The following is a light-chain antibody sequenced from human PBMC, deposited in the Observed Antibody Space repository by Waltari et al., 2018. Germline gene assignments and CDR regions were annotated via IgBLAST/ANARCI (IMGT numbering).Light chain of an antibody. CDR1: SGSVSTDVY. V-gene: IGLV8-61*01. Sequence: QTVVTQEPSFSVSPGGTVTLTCDLSSGSVSTDVYPSWYQQTPGQAPRTLIYRTEIRSSGVPDRFSGSILGNKAALTITEAQADDEAFYDCALYLGGGTWVFGGGTRLTVL. J-gene: IGLJ3*02. CDR3: ALYLGGGTWV. CDR2: RTE.